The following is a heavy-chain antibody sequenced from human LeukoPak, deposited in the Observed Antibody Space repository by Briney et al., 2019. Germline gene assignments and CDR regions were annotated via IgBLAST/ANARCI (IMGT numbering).Heavy chain of an antibody. J-gene: IGHJ4*02. D-gene: IGHD5-18*01. CDR2: ISYDGSNK. V-gene: IGHV3-30*18. CDR1: GFTFSSYG. CDR3: AKDHTSYGIYQSPDY. Sequence: PGGSLRLSCAASGFTFSSYGMHWVRQAPGKGLEWVAVISYDGSNKYYADSVKGRFTISRDNSKNTLYLQMNSLRAEDTAVYYCAKDHTSYGIYQSPDYWGQGTLVTVSS.